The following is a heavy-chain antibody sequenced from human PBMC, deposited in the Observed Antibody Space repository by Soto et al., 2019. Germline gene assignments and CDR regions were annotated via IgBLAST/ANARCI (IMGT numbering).Heavy chain of an antibody. CDR2: IYDTGST. D-gene: IGHD3-16*02. Sequence: QLQLQESGPGQVKPSETLSLTCTVSGASITSYYWSCIRQSPEKGLEWIGYIYDTGSTIYNPSLKRRLTLSLDTSKNQFSLKLTSVTAADTAVYYCAGDIRTGSYRFDYWGQGTLVTVSS. J-gene: IGHJ4*02. V-gene: IGHV4-59*08. CDR3: AGDIRTGSYRFDY. CDR1: GASITSYY.